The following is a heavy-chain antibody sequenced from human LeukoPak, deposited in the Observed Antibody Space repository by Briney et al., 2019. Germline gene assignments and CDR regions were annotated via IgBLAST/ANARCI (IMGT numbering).Heavy chain of an antibody. D-gene: IGHD2-8*01. CDR2: ITTYNGNR. CDR3: ARDCSNGVCFPRDY. CDR1: GYTLSDYG. J-gene: IGHJ4*02. Sequence: ASVKVSCKASGYTLSDYGISGVRQAPGQGREWVGWITTYNGNRKYAEKFQGRVTMTTDTSTSTYYMEMRSLRSDDTAIYYCARDCSNGVCFPRDYWGQGTQITVST. V-gene: IGHV1-18*01.